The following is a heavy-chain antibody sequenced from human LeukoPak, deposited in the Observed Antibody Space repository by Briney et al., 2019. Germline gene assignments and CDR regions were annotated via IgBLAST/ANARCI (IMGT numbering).Heavy chain of an antibody. CDR1: GFTFSSYW. CDR2: IKQDGTEK. Sequence: GGSLRLSCVASGFTFSSYWMSWVRQAPGKGLEWVANIKQDGTEKNFVDSVKGRFTISRDNARNSLYLQLNSLSAEDTAVYYCARPFYYDSRGFPSGDWYFDLWGRGTLVTVSS. V-gene: IGHV3-7*01. CDR3: ARPFYYDSRGFPSGDWYFDL. J-gene: IGHJ2*01. D-gene: IGHD3-22*01.